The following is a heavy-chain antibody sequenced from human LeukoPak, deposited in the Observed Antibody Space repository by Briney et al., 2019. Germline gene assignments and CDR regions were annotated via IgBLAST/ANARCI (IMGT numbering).Heavy chain of an antibody. J-gene: IGHJ6*02. CDR1: GFTFSSYA. CDR2: ISGSGGST. CDR3: AKHPYYDFWSGPYYYYYGMDV. V-gene: IGHV3-23*01. D-gene: IGHD3-3*01. Sequence: GGSLRLSCAASGFTFSSYAMSWVRQAPGKGLEWVSAISGSGGSTYCADSVKGRFTISRDNSKNTLYLQMNSLRAEDTAGYYCAKHPYYDFWSGPYYYYYGMDVWGQGTTVTVSS.